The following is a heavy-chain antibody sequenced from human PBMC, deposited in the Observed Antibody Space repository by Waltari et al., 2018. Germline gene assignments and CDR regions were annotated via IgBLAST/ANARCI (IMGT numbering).Heavy chain of an antibody. J-gene: IGHJ3*02. CDR1: GFTVSRNY. D-gene: IGHD7-27*01. CDR3: ARDSPWGPGHYAFDI. CDR2: IYSGGST. Sequence: EVQLVESGGGLIQPGGSLRLSCAASGFTVSRNYMSWVRQAPGKGLEWVSVIYSGGSTYYADSVKGRFTISRDNSKNTLYLQMNSLRAEDTAVYYCARDSPWGPGHYAFDIWGQGTMVTVSS. V-gene: IGHV3-53*01.